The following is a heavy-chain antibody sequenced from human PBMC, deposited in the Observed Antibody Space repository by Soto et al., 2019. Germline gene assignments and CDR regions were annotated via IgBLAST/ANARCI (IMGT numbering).Heavy chain of an antibody. J-gene: IGHJ6*01. CDR2: IIPFFGTS. D-gene: IGHD1-26*01. Sequence: QVQLVQSGAEVKKPGSSVKVSCGASGGTFSSYPINWVRQAPGQGLAWMGGIIPFFGTSNYAQKFQGRVTITPDESTSTSDMELLSLRSEDTAVYYCARVGPTPNFCMCVWCQGTTVTAAS. CDR1: GGTFSSYP. V-gene: IGHV1-69*01. CDR3: ARVGPTPNFCMCV.